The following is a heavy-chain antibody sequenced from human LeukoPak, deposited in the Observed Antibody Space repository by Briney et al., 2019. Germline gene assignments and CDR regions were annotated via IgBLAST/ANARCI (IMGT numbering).Heavy chain of an antibody. J-gene: IGHJ6*03. D-gene: IGHD2-15*01. CDR1: GFTFSSYA. CDR3: AKGRDMPYYYYMDV. Sequence: PGGSLRLSCAASGFTFSSYAMSWVRQAPGKGLEWVSAISGGGGSTYYADSVKGRFTISRDNSKNTLYLQMNSLRAEDTAVYYCAKGRDMPYYYYMDVWGKGTTVTVSS. CDR2: ISGGGGST. V-gene: IGHV3-23*01.